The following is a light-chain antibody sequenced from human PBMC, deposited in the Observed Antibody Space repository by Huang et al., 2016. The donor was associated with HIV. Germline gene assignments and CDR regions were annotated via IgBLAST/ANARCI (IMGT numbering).Light chain of an antibody. Sequence: IVLTQFPAPLSVSPGERVTLSCRANRSVSTNFAWYQQSHGQAPRLLIYGSSTRAPGIPARVSGSGSGTDFSLTISSLQSEDFAVYYCQQYTNWLLSFGGGTRVDI. J-gene: IGKJ4*01. V-gene: IGKV3-15*01. CDR2: GSS. CDR3: QQYTNWLLS. CDR1: RSVSTN.